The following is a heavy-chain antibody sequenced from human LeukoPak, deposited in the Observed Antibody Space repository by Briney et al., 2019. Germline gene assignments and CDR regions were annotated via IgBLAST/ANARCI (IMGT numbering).Heavy chain of an antibody. Sequence: ASVKVSCKASGDTSTNYYIHWVRQAPGQGLEWMGIINPSGSSTSYAQKFQGRVTMTRDTSTSTVNMELSNLRSEDTAVYYCAREGFWGQGTLVTVSS. CDR2: INPSGSST. V-gene: IGHV1-46*01. CDR3: AREGF. J-gene: IGHJ4*02. CDR1: GDTSTNYY.